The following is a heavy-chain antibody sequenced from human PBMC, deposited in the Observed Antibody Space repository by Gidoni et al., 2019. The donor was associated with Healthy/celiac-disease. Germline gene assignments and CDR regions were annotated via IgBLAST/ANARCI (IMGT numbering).Heavy chain of an antibody. CDR2: ISSSGSSI. Sequence: VQLVEPGGGLVQPGGSLRPSCAASGSFISSYEMNWVRQAPGKGLELVSSISSSGSSIYYAGSMKGRFTICRDNAKNSLYLQMDSLRAEDTAVYYCARDGPYRSSFERYYYYGMDVWGQGTTVTVSS. D-gene: IGHD6-13*01. V-gene: IGHV3-48*03. CDR1: GSFISSYE. J-gene: IGHJ6*02. CDR3: ARDGPYRSSFERYYYYGMDV.